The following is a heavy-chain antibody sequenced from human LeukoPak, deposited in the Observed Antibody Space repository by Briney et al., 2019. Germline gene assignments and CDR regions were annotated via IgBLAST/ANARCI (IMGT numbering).Heavy chain of an antibody. J-gene: IGHJ4*02. CDR3: ARGRQLAFDY. D-gene: IGHD6-13*01. Sequence: PVGSLILSCAASGFTVSSNYMSWVRQAPGKGLEWVSVIYSGGSTYYADSVKGRFTISRDNSKNTLYLQMNSLRAEDTAVYYCARGRQLAFDYWGQGTLVTVSS. CDR1: GFTVSSNY. CDR2: IYSGGST. V-gene: IGHV3-53*01.